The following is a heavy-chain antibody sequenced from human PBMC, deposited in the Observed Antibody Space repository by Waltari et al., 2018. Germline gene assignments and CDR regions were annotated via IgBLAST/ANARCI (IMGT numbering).Heavy chain of an antibody. J-gene: IGHJ6*02. CDR1: GGSINSSSYY. V-gene: IGHV4-39*02. CDR2: IYYSGST. Sequence: QLQLQESGPGLVKPSETLSLTCTVSGGSINSSSYYWAWIRQPPGKGLEWIGSIYYSGSTYYNPSLKSRVTVSVDASKNQFSLKLSSVTAADTAVYYCAREGTMQWLTNYYYYYGMDVWGQGTTVTVSS. D-gene: IGHD6-19*01. CDR3: AREGTMQWLTNYYYYYGMDV.